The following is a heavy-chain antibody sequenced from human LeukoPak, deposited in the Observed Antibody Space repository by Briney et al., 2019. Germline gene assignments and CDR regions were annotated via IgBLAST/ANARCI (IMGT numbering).Heavy chain of an antibody. D-gene: IGHD6-13*01. CDR1: GYTFTSYG. Sequence: ASVKVSCKASGYTFTSYGISWVRQAPGQGLEWMGWISAYNGNTNYAQKLQGRVTMTTDTSTSTAYMELRSLRSDDTAVYYCARDPGYSSSWTNYYYYGMDVWGQGTTVTVSS. J-gene: IGHJ6*02. V-gene: IGHV1-18*01. CDR3: ARDPGYSSSWTNYYYYGMDV. CDR2: ISAYNGNT.